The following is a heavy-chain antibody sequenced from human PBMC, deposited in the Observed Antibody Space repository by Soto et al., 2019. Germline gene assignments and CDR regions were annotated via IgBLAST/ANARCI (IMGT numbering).Heavy chain of an antibody. CDR2: IYYSGST. V-gene: IGHV4-39*01. CDR1: GGSISSSSCY. D-gene: IGHD3-3*01. Sequence: KSSETLSLTGTVSGGSISSSSCYWGWIRQPPGKGLEWIGSIYYSGSTYYNPSLKSRVTISVDTSKNQFSLKLSSVTAADTAVYYCASSGVLRFLEWLSGPCDYWGQGTLVTVSS. J-gene: IGHJ4*02. CDR3: ASSGVLRFLEWLSGPCDY.